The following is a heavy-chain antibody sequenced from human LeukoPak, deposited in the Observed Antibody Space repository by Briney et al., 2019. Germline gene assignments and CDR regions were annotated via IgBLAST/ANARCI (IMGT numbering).Heavy chain of an antibody. J-gene: IGHJ4*02. CDR2: IYYSGNT. Sequence: SETLSLTCTVSGVSISSSNSYWGWIRQPPGKGLEWIVSIYYSGNTYYNASLKSQVSISIDTSKNQFSLRLTSVTAADTAVYYCARSEGGVRENFDYWGQGTLVTVSS. V-gene: IGHV4-39*07. D-gene: IGHD3-10*01. CDR3: ARSEGGVRENFDY. CDR1: GVSISSSNSY.